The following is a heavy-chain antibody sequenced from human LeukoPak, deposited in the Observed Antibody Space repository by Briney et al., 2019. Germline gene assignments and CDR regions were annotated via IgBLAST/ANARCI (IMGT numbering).Heavy chain of an antibody. CDR2: ISYSGST. CDR3: ATYSGSSGVFDY. D-gene: IGHD6-6*01. Sequence: SETLSLTCTVSGGSISSGGYYWSWIRQHPGKGLEWIAYISYSGSTYYNPSLKSRVTISVDTSKNQFSLKLSSVTAADTAVYYCATYSGSSGVFDYWGQGTLVTVSS. CDR1: GGSISSGGYY. V-gene: IGHV4-31*03. J-gene: IGHJ4*02.